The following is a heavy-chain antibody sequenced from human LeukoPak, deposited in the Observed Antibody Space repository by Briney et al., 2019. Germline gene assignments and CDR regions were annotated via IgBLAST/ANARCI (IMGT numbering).Heavy chain of an antibody. Sequence: GGSLRLSCAASGFTVSSNYMSWVCQAPGKGLVWVSVIYSGGSTYYADSVKGRFTISRDNSKNTLYLQMNSLRAEDTAVYYCARDRTTPEGYFDYWGQGTLVTVSS. V-gene: IGHV3-53*01. CDR2: IYSGGST. CDR1: GFTVSSNY. CDR3: ARDRTTPEGYFDY. D-gene: IGHD4-17*01. J-gene: IGHJ4*02.